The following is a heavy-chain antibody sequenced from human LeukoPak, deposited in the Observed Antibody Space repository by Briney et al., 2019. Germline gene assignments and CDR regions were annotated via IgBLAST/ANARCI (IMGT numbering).Heavy chain of an antibody. CDR2: INPSGDNT. CDR3: ASTRIPMLRGPFDP. D-gene: IGHD3-10*01. Sequence: RASVTVSFTASGGTFSSYAISWVRQAPGQGLEWMGIINPSGDNTWYAQRFQGRVTMTRDMATSTDYMEVSSLRSEDTAVYYCASTRIPMLRGPFDPWGQGTLVTVSS. CDR1: GGTFSSYA. V-gene: IGHV1-46*01. J-gene: IGHJ5*02.